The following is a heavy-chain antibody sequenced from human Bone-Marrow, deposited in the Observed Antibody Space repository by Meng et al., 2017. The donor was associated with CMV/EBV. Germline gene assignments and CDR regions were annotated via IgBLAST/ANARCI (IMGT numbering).Heavy chain of an antibody. D-gene: IGHD3-16*01. J-gene: IGHJ3*02. V-gene: IGHV4-38-2*02. CDR1: GYSISSGYY. CDR3: ARHIAYDYVWGSQIFDI. Sequence: SETLSLTCTVSGYSISSGYYWGWIRQPPGKGLEWIGSIYHSGSTYYNPSLKSRVTISVDTSKNQFSLKLSSVTAADTAVYYCARHIAYDYVWGSQIFDIWGQGTMVTVSS. CDR2: IYHSGST.